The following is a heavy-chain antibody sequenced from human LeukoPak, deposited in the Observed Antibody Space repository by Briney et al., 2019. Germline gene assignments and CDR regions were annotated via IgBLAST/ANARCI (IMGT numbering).Heavy chain of an antibody. J-gene: IGHJ5*02. V-gene: IGHV4-59*12. CDR2: IYYSGST. CDR1: GGSISSYY. Sequence: SETLSLTCTVSGGSISSYYWSWIRQPPGKGLEWIGYIYYSGSTNYNPSLKSRVTISVDTSKNQFSLKLSSVTAADTAVYYCAPTRGERDENWFDPWGQGTLVTVSS. CDR3: APTRGERDENWFDP. D-gene: IGHD1-1*01.